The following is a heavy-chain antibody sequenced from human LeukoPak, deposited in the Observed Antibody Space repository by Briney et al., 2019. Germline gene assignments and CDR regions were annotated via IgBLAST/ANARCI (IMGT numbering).Heavy chain of an antibody. CDR3: ARDGGYSYPPRDP. V-gene: IGHV1-69*04. CDR2: IIPILGIA. D-gene: IGHD5-18*01. J-gene: IGHJ5*02. CDR1: GYTFTSYA. Sequence: PEASVKVSCKASGYTFTSYAISWVRQAPGQGLEWMGRIIPILGIANYAQKFQGRVTITADKSTSTAYMELSSLRSEDTAVYYCARDGGYSYPPRDPWGQGTLVTVSS.